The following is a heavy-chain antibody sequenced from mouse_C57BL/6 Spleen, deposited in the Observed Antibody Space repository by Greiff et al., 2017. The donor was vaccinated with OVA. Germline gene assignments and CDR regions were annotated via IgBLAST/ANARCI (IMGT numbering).Heavy chain of an antibody. D-gene: IGHD1-1*01. CDR1: GYAFSSYW. CDR3: ARRTTVVATEFDY. Sequence: VMLVESGAELVKPGASVKISCKASGYAFSSYWMNWVKQRPGKGLEWIGQIYPGDGDTNYNGKFKGKATLTADKSSSTAYMQLSSLTSEDSAVYFCARRTTVVATEFDYWGQGTTLTVSS. J-gene: IGHJ2*01. V-gene: IGHV1-80*01. CDR2: IYPGDGDT.